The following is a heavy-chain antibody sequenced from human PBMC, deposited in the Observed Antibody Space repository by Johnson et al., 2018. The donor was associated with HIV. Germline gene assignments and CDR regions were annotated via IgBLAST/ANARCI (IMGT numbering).Heavy chain of an antibody. V-gene: IGHV3-30*02. CDR2: IRYGGSNK. J-gene: IGHJ3*02. CDR1: GFTFSSYG. D-gene: IGHD2-2*01. CDR3: AIPLGVPTDDDAFDI. Sequence: QVQLVESGGGVVQPGGSLRLSCAASGFTFSSYGMHWVRQAPGKGLEWVAFIRYGGSNKYYADSVKGRFTISRDNSNNTLYLQMNSLRAEDTAVYYCAIPLGVPTDDDAFDIWGQGTMVTVSS.